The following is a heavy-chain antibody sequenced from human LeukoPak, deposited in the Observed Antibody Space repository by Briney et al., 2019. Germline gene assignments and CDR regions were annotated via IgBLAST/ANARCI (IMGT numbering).Heavy chain of an antibody. CDR1: GGTISSYY. Sequence: PSETLSLTCTASGGTISSYYWSWIRQPPGKGLEWIGYIYYSGSTNYNPSLKSRVTISVDTSKNQFSLKLSSVTAADTAVYYCARGVPAATDLDYWGQGTLVTVSS. V-gene: IGHV4-59*08. CDR2: IYYSGST. CDR3: ARGVPAATDLDY. J-gene: IGHJ4*02. D-gene: IGHD2-2*01.